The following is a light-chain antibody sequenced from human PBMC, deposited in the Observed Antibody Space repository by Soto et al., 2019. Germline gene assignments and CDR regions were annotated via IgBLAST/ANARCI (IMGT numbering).Light chain of an antibody. CDR3: QQRSNWSS. V-gene: IGKV3-11*01. CDR1: QSVSSY. J-gene: IGKJ1*01. CDR2: DAS. Sequence: EIVLTQSPATLSLSPGERATLSCRASQSVSSYLAWYQQKPGQAPRLLIYDASNRATGIPARFRGSGSGTDFTLTISSLEPEDCAVYYCQQRSNWSSFGQGTKVEIK.